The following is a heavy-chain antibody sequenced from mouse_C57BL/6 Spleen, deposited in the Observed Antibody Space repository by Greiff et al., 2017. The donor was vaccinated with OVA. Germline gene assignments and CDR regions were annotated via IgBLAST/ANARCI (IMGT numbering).Heavy chain of an antibody. D-gene: IGHD2-3*01. Sequence: QVQLQQSGAELVRPGASVTLSCKASGYTFTDYEMHWVKQTPVHGLEWIGAIDPETGGTAYNQKFKGKAILTADKSSSTAYMELRSLTSEDSAVYYCTRWWLLRDYWGQGTTLTVSS. J-gene: IGHJ2*01. CDR1: GYTFTDYE. CDR3: TRWWLLRDY. CDR2: IDPETGGT. V-gene: IGHV1-15*01.